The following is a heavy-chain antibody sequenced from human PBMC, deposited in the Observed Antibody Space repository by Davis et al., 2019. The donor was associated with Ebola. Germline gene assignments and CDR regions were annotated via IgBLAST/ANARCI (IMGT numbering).Heavy chain of an antibody. CDR1: GGDFSSYT. J-gene: IGHJ4*02. V-gene: IGHV1-69*02. CDR2: LIPILNIA. Sequence: AASVKVSCKASGGDFSSYTLTWVRQAPGQGLEWMGRLIPILNIAKYAPKFQGRVTITADKSTSTAYMELSSLRSEDTAVYYCARSHSDWLLPFDYWGQGTLATVSS. CDR3: ARSHSDWLLPFDY. D-gene: IGHD3-9*01.